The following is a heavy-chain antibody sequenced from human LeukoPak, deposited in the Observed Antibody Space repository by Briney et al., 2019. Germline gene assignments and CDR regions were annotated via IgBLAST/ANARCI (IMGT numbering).Heavy chain of an antibody. J-gene: IGHJ4*02. V-gene: IGHV3-74*01. CDR1: GFTFSSYW. Sequence: GGSLRLSCAASGFTFSSYWMHWVRHAPGKGLVWVSRINTDGDSTSYADSVKGRFTISRDNAKNTLYLQMNSLRAEDTAVYYCASYSSSWYPSSLFAYWGQGTLVTVSS. D-gene: IGHD6-13*01. CDR3: ASYSSSWYPSSLFAY. CDR2: INTDGDST.